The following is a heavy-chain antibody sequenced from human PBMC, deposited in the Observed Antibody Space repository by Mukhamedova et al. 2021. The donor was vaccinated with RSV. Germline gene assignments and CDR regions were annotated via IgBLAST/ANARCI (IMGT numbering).Heavy chain of an antibody. D-gene: IGHD6-13*01. V-gene: IGHV1-69*06. CDR2: IIPIFGTA. Sequence: PGQGLEWMGGIIPIFGTANYAQKFQGRVTITADKSTSTAYMELSSLRSEDTAVYYCASREAAAGSGAFDIWGQGTMV. J-gene: IGHJ3*02. CDR3: ASREAAAGSGAFDI.